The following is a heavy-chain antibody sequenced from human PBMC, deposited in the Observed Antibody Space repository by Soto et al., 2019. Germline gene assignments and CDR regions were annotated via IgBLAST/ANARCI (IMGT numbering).Heavy chain of an antibody. CDR3: ARDGDGYRAFAF. CDR2: IFYSGRT. V-gene: IGHV4-31*03. J-gene: IGHJ4*02. CDR1: GGSISSGGYS. Sequence: QVQLQESGPGLVKPSQTLSLTCSLSGGSISSGGYSWSWIRQHPGQGLEWIGYIFYSGRTFYNPSLKSRVTMSIDASKNQFSLNLNSVTAADTAVYYCARDGDGYRAFAFWGQGTLVTVSS. D-gene: IGHD5-12*01.